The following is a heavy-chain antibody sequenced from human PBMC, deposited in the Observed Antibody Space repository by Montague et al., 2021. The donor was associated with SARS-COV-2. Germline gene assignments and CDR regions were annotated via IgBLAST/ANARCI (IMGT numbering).Heavy chain of an antibody. J-gene: IGHJ6*02. V-gene: IGHV4-59*01. CDR1: GASMSGSY. CDR2: IYSSGST. CDR3: AREPYYYDSSGYPYYYYYGMDV. D-gene: IGHD3-22*01. Sequence: SETLSLTCTVSGASMSGSYWGWVRQPPGKGPEWIGNIYSSGSTHYNPSLKSRVTISVDTSKSQFSLRLTSVAAADTAVYYCAREPYYYDSSGYPYYYYYGMDVWGQGTTVTVSS.